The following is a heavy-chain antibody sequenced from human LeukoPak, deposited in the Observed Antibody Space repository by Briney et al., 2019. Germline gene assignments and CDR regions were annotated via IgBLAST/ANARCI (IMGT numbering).Heavy chain of an antibody. J-gene: IGHJ4*02. V-gene: IGHV1-46*01. CDR2: INPSGGST. Sequence: ALVKLSCEAFGFSFTSYSVNWVRQAPGQGLEWMAGINPSGGSTSYAETFKGRITVSRDKYTNTLYMDLSSLRSEDTATYYCARGAQTTRIGAGRFDYWGQGSLLTVAS. D-gene: IGHD5-12*01. CDR1: GFSFTSYS. CDR3: ARGAQTTRIGAGRFDY.